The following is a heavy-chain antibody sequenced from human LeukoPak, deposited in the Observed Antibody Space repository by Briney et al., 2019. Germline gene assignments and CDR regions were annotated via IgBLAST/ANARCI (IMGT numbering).Heavy chain of an antibody. V-gene: IGHV4-61*02. CDR2: IYTSGST. CDR3: AREQYDFWSGYRRTYYMDV. D-gene: IGHD3-3*01. J-gene: IGHJ6*03. CDR1: GGSISSGCYY. Sequence: SQTLSLTRTVSGGSISSGCYYWSWIRQPAGKGLEWIGRIYTSGSTNYNPSLKSRVTISVDTSKNQFSLKLSSVTAADTAVYYCAREQYDFWSGYRRTYYMDVWGKGTTVTVSS.